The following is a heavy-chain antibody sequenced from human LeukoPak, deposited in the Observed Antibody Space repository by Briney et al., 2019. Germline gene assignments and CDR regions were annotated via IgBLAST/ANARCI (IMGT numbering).Heavy chain of an antibody. CDR1: GFTFSNYA. CDR2: ISGSGGST. D-gene: IGHD3-22*01. V-gene: IGHV3-23*01. J-gene: IGHJ4*02. Sequence: GGSLRLSCAASGFTFSNYAVSWVRQAPGKGLEWVSAISGSGGSTYYADSVKGWFTISRDNSKNTLYLQMNSLRAEDTAVYYCAKDLYDSSGYHPLANWGQGTLVTVSS. CDR3: AKDLYDSSGYHPLAN.